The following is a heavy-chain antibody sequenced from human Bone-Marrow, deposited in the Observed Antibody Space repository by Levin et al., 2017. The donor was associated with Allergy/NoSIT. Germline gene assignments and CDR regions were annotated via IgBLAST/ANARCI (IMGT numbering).Heavy chain of an antibody. J-gene: IGHJ4*02. Sequence: GGSLRLSCAVSGFTFSSYWMHWVRQAPGKGLVWVSHINSDGSSTNYADSVKGRFTISRDNAQNTLYLQMTSLRAEDTAVYLCARGYRHGNFEYWGQGTLVTVSS. CDR1: GFTFSSYW. CDR2: INSDGSST. V-gene: IGHV3-74*01. D-gene: IGHD1-1*01. CDR3: ARGYRHGNFEY.